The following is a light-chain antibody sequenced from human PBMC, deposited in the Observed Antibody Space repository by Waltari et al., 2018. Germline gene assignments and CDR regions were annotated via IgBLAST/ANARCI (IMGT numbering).Light chain of an antibody. CDR3: SSYTSIIPPFL. CDR2: DVS. V-gene: IGLV2-14*01. Sequence: QSALTQPASVSGSPGQSITISCTRSSRDLGGYSFVSWYQQHPGKAPKLMIYDVSHRPSGVSNRLSGSKSGNTASLTISGLQPEDEADYYCSSYTSIIPPFLFGTGTKVTVL. J-gene: IGLJ1*01. CDR1: SRDLGGYSF.